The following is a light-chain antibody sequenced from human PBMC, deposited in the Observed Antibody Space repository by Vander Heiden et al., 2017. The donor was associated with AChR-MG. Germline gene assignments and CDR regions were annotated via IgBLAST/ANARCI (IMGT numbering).Light chain of an antibody. CDR1: SSDVGGYNY. CDR2: DVS. J-gene: IGLJ1*01. CDR3: CSYAGSFYV. V-gene: IGLV2-11*01. Sequence: QSALTQPRSVSGSPGQSVTISCTGTSSDVGGYNYVSWYQQHPGKAPILIMYDVSKRPSGVPDRFSGSKSGNTASLTISGLQAEDEADYYCCSYAGSFYVFGTGTKVTVL.